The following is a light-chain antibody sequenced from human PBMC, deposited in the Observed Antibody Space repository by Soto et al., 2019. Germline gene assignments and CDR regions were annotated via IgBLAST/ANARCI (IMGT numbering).Light chain of an antibody. J-gene: IGKJ5*01. CDR3: QQYGSSPIT. CDR2: GAS. CDR1: QSLSSSY. Sequence: EIVLTQSPGTLSLSPGERATLSCRASQSLSSSYLAWYQQKPGQAPGLLIYGASSRATGIPDRFSGSVSGTDFTLTISRLEPEDFAVYYCQQYGSSPITFGQGTRLEIK. V-gene: IGKV3-20*01.